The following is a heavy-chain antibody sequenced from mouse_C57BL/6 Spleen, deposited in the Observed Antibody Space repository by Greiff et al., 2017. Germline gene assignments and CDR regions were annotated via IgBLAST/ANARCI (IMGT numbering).Heavy chain of an antibody. CDR3: ARDPKYYGSSYGYFDV. D-gene: IGHD1-1*01. V-gene: IGHV3-6*01. CDR1: GYSITSGYY. CDR2: ISYDGSN. Sequence: EVKLMESGPGLVKPSQSLSLTCSVTGYSITSGYYWNWIRQFPGNKLEWMGYISYDGSNNYNPSLKNRISITRDTSKNQCFLKLNSVTTEDTDTYDCARDPKYYGSSYGYFDVWGTGTTVTVSS. J-gene: IGHJ1*03.